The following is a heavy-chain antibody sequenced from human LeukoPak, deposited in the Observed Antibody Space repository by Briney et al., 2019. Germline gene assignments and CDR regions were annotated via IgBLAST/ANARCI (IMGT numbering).Heavy chain of an antibody. D-gene: IGHD3-22*01. CDR3: ARDDYYDSSGYYPDAFDI. Sequence: RPGGSLRLSCAASGFTFDDYGMSWVRQAPGKGLEWVSGINWNGGSTGYADSVKGRFTISRDNAKNSLYLQMNSLRAEDTALYYCARDDYYDSSGYYPDAFDIWGQRTMVTVSS. V-gene: IGHV3-20*04. CDR2: INWNGGST. J-gene: IGHJ3*02. CDR1: GFTFDDYG.